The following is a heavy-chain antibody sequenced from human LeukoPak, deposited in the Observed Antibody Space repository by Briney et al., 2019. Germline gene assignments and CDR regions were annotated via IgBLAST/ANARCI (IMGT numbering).Heavy chain of an antibody. J-gene: IGHJ4*02. CDR1: GFSFSTYW. CDR2: INQDGTEK. D-gene: IGHD3-9*01. V-gene: IGHV3-7*01. CDR3: ARAPPTGYFYFDY. Sequence: GGSLRLSCAASGFSFSTYWMSWVRQAPGKGLEWVANINQDGTEKYYVDSVKGRFTVSRDYAKNSLYLQMNSLRAEDTAVYYCARAPPTGYFYFDYWGQGTLVTVSS.